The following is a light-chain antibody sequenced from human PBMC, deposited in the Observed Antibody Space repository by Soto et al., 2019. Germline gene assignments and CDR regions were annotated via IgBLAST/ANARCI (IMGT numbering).Light chain of an antibody. CDR1: QSLNND. J-gene: IGKJ5*01. V-gene: IGKV1-5*03. CDR2: KAS. CDR3: QQSYSTLIT. Sequence: DIQMTQSPSTLSASVGDRVTITCRASQSLNNDLAWYQQKPGKAPNLLIYKASTLKSGVPSRFSGSGSGTDFTLTISSLQPEDFATYYCQQSYSTLITFGQGTRLEIK.